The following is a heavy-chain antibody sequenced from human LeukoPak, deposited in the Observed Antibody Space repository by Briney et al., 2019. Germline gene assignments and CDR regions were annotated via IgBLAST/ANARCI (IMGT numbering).Heavy chain of an antibody. V-gene: IGHV3-23*01. D-gene: IGHD6-6*01. CDR3: ARAQTGSMYNSSPY. CDR1: GFTFSSHA. CDR2: ISGSGDIT. J-gene: IGHJ4*02. Sequence: GGSLRLSCAASGFTFSSHAMSWVRQAPGKGLEWISAISGSGDITNYADSVKGRFTISRDNSKNTLFLQVNSLRAEDTAIYYCARAQTGSMYNSSPYWGQGTLVTVSS.